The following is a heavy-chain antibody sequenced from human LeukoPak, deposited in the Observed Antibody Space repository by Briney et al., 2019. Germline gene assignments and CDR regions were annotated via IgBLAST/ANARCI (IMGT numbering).Heavy chain of an antibody. Sequence: SETLSLTCTVSGGSISSYRWNWIRQPPGKGLEWIGYIYHSATTNYNPSLDSRVTMSLDTSKNQFALKLRSVTAADTAVYYCARPPLKDNDWKYYFDYWGQGTLVTVSS. J-gene: IGHJ4*02. D-gene: IGHD1-1*01. V-gene: IGHV4-59*08. CDR3: ARPPLKDNDWKYYFDY. CDR2: IYHSATT. CDR1: GGSISSYR.